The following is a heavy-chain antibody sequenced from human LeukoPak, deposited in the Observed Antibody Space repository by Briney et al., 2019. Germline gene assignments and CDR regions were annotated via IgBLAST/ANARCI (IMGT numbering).Heavy chain of an antibody. Sequence: GGSLRLSCAASGFTFSNYWMHCVRQAPGKGLVWVSRINSDGINTSYADSVKGRFTISGDNAKNTLNLRMNSLRAEDTAVYYCAKGSRGSSSWYWAATYYFDYWGQGTLVTVSS. CDR2: INSDGINT. V-gene: IGHV3-74*01. CDR1: GFTFSNYW. J-gene: IGHJ4*02. D-gene: IGHD6-13*01. CDR3: AKGSRGSSSWYWAATYYFDY.